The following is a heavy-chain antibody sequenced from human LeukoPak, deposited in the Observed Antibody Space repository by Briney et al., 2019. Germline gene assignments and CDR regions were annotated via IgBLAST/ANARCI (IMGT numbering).Heavy chain of an antibody. CDR1: GGTFSSYA. J-gene: IGHJ3*02. D-gene: IGHD3-22*01. V-gene: IGHV1-69*13. CDR3: ATGRLYYDRRGYYENDAFDT. CDR2: IIPIFGTA. Sequence: SVKVSCKASGGTFSSYAISWVRQAPGQGLEWMGGIIPIFGTANYAQKFQGRVTITADESTSTAYMELSSLRSEDTAVYYCATGRLYYDRRGYYENDAFDTWGQGTMVTVSS.